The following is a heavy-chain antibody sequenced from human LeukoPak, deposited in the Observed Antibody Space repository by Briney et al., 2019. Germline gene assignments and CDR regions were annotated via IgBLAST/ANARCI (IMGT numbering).Heavy chain of an antibody. CDR3: AREAAAGIRWFDP. CDR2: IKQDGSEK. J-gene: IGHJ5*02. Sequence: GGSLRLSCAASGFTFSSYWMSWVRQAPGKGLEWVANIKQDGSEKYYVDSVKGRFTISRDNAKNSLYLQMNSLRAEDTAVYYCAREAAAGIRWFDPWGQGTLVTVSS. CDR1: GFTFSSYW. D-gene: IGHD6-13*01. V-gene: IGHV3-7*01.